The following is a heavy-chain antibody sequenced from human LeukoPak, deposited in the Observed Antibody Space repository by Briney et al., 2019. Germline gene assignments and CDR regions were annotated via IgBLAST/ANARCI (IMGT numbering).Heavy chain of an antibody. V-gene: IGHV1-69*13. J-gene: IGHJ6*03. Sequence: SVKVSCKASGGTFSSYAISWVRQAPGQGLEWMGGIIPIFGTANYAQKFQGRVTITADESTSPAYMELSSLRSEDTAVYYCATQLYYDYVWGSYHLGYMDVWGKGTTVTVSS. CDR3: ATQLYYDYVWGSYHLGYMDV. CDR1: GGTFSSYA. CDR2: IIPIFGTA. D-gene: IGHD3-16*02.